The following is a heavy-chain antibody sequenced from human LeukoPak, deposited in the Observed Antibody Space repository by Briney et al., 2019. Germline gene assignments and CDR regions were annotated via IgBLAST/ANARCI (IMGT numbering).Heavy chain of an antibody. J-gene: IGHJ4*02. CDR3: ARYCSSTSCSVRLDY. V-gene: IGHV3-11*04. CDR1: GFTFSDYY. CDR2: ISSSGSTI. D-gene: IGHD2-2*01. Sequence: GGSLRLSCAASGFTFSDYYMSWIRQAPGKGLEWVSYISSSGSTIYYADSVKGRFTISRDNAKNSLYLQMNSLRAEDTAVYYCARYCSSTSCSVRLDYWGQGTRLAVSS.